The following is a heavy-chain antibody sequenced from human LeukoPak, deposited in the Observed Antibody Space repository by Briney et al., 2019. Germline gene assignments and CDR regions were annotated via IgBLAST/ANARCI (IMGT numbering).Heavy chain of an antibody. Sequence: ASVKVSCKASGYTFTGYYMHWVRQAPGQGLEWMGWINPNSGGTNYAQKFQGRVTMTRDTSISTAYMELSRLRSDDTAVYYCARVPDSSSWPTTFDYWGQGTLVTVSS. V-gene: IGHV1-2*02. CDR1: GYTFTGYY. J-gene: IGHJ4*02. CDR3: ARVPDSSSWPTTFDY. D-gene: IGHD6-13*01. CDR2: INPNSGGT.